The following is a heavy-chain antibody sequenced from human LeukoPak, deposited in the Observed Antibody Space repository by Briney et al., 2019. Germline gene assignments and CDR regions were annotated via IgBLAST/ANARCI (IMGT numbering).Heavy chain of an antibody. J-gene: IGHJ2*01. CDR2: MNPNSGNT. CDR3: ARDHLDYGGNSIEILAWYFDL. Sequence: ASVKVSCKASGYTFTSYDINWVRQATGQGLEWMGWMNPNSGNTGYAQKFQGRVTMTRNTSISTAYMELSSLRSEDTAVYYCARDHLDYGGNSIEILAWYFDLWGRGTLVTVSS. D-gene: IGHD4-23*01. CDR1: GYTFTSYD. V-gene: IGHV1-8*01.